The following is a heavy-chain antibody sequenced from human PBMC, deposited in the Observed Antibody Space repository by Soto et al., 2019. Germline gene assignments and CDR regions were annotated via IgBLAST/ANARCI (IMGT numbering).Heavy chain of an antibody. D-gene: IGHD3-10*01. CDR1: GGSFSGYY. J-gene: IGHJ6*03. Sequence: PSETLSLTCAVYGGSFSGYYWSWIRQPPGKGLEWIGEINHSGSTNYNPSLKSRVTISVDTSKNQFSLKLSSVTAADTAVYYCAQLITMVRGVNYYYYMYVWGKGTTVTVSS. CDR2: INHSGST. V-gene: IGHV4-34*01. CDR3: AQLITMVRGVNYYYYMYV.